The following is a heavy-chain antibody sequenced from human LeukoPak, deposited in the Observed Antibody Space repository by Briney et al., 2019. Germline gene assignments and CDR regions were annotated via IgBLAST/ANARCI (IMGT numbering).Heavy chain of an antibody. D-gene: IGHD2-15*01. Sequence: GGSLRLSCAASGFTFSSYAMNWVSQAPGKGLEWVSAISGSGSTTYYADSVKGRFTISRDNSKNTLFLQMNSLTAEDTAIYSCARPRLEYCSGGSCFDAFDIWGQGTMVTVSS. V-gene: IGHV3-23*01. CDR3: ARPRLEYCSGGSCFDAFDI. J-gene: IGHJ3*02. CDR1: GFTFSSYA. CDR2: ISGSGSTT.